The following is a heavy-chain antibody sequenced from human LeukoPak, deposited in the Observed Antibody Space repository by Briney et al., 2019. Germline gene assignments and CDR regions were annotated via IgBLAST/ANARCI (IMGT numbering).Heavy chain of an antibody. V-gene: IGHV3-66*01. CDR1: GFTVSNKY. CDR2: IYSGGGT. Sequence: GGSLRLSCAASGFTVSNKYMSWVRQAPGKGLEWVSIIYSGGGTDYADSVKGRFTISRDSSKNTLYVQMTTLRAEDTAVYYCARGGGSGFSAYCFDYWGQGTLVTVSS. D-gene: IGHD6-19*01. CDR3: ARGGGSGFSAYCFDY. J-gene: IGHJ4*02.